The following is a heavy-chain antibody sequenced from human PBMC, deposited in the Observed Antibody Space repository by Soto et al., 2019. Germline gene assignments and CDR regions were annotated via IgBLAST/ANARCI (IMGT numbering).Heavy chain of an antibody. D-gene: IGHD1-26*01. V-gene: IGHV4-59*08. CDR2: IYYSGNT. Sequence: SETLSLTCSVFGDSINSYYWSWIRQPPGKGLEWIGYIYYSGNTKYNPSLKSRVTISIDMSNDQFSLKVTSVTAADTAVYYCARFSYSGSYRPFGLSEPAIWGQGTPVTVSS. CDR1: GDSINSYY. CDR3: ARFSYSGSYRPFGLSEPAI. J-gene: IGHJ4*02.